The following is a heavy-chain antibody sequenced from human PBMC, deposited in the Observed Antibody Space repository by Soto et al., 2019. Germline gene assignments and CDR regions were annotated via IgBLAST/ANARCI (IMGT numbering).Heavy chain of an antibody. D-gene: IGHD5-18*01. V-gene: IGHV5-51*01. CDR3: ARRKTAMATNYYYGMDV. CDR1: GYSFTSYW. CDR2: IYPGDSDT. J-gene: IGHJ6*02. Sequence: GASLKISCKGSGYSFTSYWIGWVRQMPGKGLEWMGIIYPGDSDTRYSPSFQGQVTISADKSISTAYLQWSSLKASDTAMYYCARRKTAMATNYYYGMDVWGQGTTVTVSS.